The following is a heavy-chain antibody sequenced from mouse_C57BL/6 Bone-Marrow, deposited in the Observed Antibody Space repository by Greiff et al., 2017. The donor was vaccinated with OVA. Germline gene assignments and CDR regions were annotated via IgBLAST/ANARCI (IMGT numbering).Heavy chain of an antibody. J-gene: IGHJ2*01. V-gene: IGHV1-69*01. D-gene: IGHD1-1*02. Sequence: QVHVKQPGAELVMPGASVKLSCKASSYTFTSYWMHWVKQRPGQGLEWIGEIDPSDSYTNYNQKFKGKSTLTVDKSSSTAYMQLSSLTSEDSAVYYCASGYYGIDYWGQGTTLTVSS. CDR3: ASGYYGIDY. CDR2: IDPSDSYT. CDR1: SYTFTSYW.